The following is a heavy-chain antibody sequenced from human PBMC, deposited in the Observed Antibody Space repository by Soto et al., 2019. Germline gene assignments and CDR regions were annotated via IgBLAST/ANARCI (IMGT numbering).Heavy chain of an antibody. J-gene: IGHJ3*02. D-gene: IGHD1-1*01. Sequence: QVKLVESGGGVVQPGRSLRLSCVASGFTCSTYGMHWVRQAPGKGLEWVAMTWYDESHKYYADSVKDRFTISRDNSKNTLYLQMNSLRAEDSAVYYCATELNDMQAFDIWGQGTMVTVSS. CDR1: GFTCSTYG. CDR3: ATELNDMQAFDI. CDR2: TWYDESHK. V-gene: IGHV3-33*01.